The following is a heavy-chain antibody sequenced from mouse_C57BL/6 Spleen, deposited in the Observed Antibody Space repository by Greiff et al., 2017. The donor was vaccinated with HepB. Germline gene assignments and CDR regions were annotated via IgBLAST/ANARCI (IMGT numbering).Heavy chain of an antibody. V-gene: IGHV5-16*01. D-gene: IGHD2-1*01. CDR2: INYDGSST. J-gene: IGHJ4*01. CDR1: GFTFSDYY. Sequence: EVQRVESEGGLVQPGSSMKLSCTASGFTFSDYYMAWVRQVPEKGLEWVANINYDGSSTYYLDSLKSRFIISRDNAKNILYLQMSSLKSEDTATYYCARDLLSGGMDYWGQGTSVTVSS. CDR3: ARDLLSGGMDY.